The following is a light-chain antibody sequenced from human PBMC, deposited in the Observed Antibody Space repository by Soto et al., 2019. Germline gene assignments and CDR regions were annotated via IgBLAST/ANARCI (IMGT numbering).Light chain of an antibody. CDR2: EVS. V-gene: IGLV2-14*02. Sequence: QYVLTQPASVSGSPGQSITLSCTGTSSDLGSYNLVSWYQQHPGKAPKLMIYEVSERPSGVPDRFSGSKSGNTASLTVSGLQAEDEADYYCSSYAGSNNRGVFGSGTKVT. CDR3: SSYAGSNNRGV. CDR1: SSDLGSYNL. J-gene: IGLJ1*01.